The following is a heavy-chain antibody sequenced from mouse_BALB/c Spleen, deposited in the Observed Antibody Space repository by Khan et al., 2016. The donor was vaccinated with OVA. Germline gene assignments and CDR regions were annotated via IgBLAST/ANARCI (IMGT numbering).Heavy chain of an antibody. D-gene: IGHD1-1*02. CDR2: IYPGTGST. V-gene: IGHV1-76*01. CDR3: ARWGYGGSSAIDY. Sequence: QVQLKQSGAELVRPGASVKLSCKTSGYIFTSYWIHWVKQRSGQGLEWIARIYPGTGSTYYNEKFKGKATRTAEKYFRTAYMQLSRMQSEDSAVYFCARWGYGGSSAIDYWGQGTSVTVSS. J-gene: IGHJ4*01. CDR1: GYIFTSYW.